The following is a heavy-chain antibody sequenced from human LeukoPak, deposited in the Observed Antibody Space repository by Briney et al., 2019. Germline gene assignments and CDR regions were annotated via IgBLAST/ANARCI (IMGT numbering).Heavy chain of an antibody. CDR3: ARELGAVYDFWSGYYSGVKGDYFDY. CDR2: ISAYNGNT. Sequence: AASVKVSCKASSYTLTSYGISWVRQAPGQGLEWMGWISAYNGNTNYAQKLQGRVTMTTDTSTSTAYMELRSLRSDDTAVYYCARELGAVYDFWSGYYSGVKGDYFDYWGQGTLVTVSS. D-gene: IGHD3-3*01. J-gene: IGHJ4*02. CDR1: SYTLTSYG. V-gene: IGHV1-18*01.